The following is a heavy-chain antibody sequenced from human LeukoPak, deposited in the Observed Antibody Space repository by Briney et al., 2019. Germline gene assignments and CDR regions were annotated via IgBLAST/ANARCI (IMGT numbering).Heavy chain of an antibody. CDR3: EKDVVVVPAAIIYDAFDI. J-gene: IGHJ3*02. V-gene: IGHV3-64D*06. CDR1: GFTFSSYT. Sequence: SGGSLRLSCSASGFTFSSYTMHWVRQAPGKGLEYVSAISSNGGSTYYADSVKGRFTISRDNSKNTLYLQMSSLRAEDTAVYYCEKDVVVVPAAIIYDAFDIWGQGTMVTVSS. D-gene: IGHD2-2*02. CDR2: ISSNGGST.